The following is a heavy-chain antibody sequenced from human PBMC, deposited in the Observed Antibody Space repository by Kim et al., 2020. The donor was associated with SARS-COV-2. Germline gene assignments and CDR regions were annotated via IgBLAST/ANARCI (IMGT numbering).Heavy chain of an antibody. CDR3: TRADSGSYQARGDY. CDR2: MNPNSGHA. CDR1: GYTFTSYD. D-gene: IGHD1-26*01. V-gene: IGHV1-8*01. Sequence: ASVKVSCKASGYTFTSYDINWVRQATGQGLEWMGWMNPNSGHAGYAQKFQGRVKMTMSTSINTAYLELSSLESDDTAVYYCTRADSGSYQARGDYWGQGTLVIVSS. J-gene: IGHJ4*02.